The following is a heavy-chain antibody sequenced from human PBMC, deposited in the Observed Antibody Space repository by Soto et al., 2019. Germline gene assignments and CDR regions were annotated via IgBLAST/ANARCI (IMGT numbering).Heavy chain of an antibody. D-gene: IGHD3-3*01. J-gene: IGHJ3*02. CDR2: INHSGST. CDR1: GGSFSGYY. V-gene: IGHV4-34*01. Sequence: SETLSLTCAVYGGSFSGYYWSWLRQPPGKGLEWIGEINHSGSTNYNPSLKSRVTISVDTSKNQFSLKLSSVTAADTAVYYCARDSLRFLEWYQNHDAFDIWGQGTMVTVS. CDR3: ARDSLRFLEWYQNHDAFDI.